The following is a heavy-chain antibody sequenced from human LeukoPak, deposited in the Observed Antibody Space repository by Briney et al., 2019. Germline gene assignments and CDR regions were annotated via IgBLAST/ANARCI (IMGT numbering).Heavy chain of an antibody. CDR2: IIPIFGTA. Sequence: ASVKVSCKASGGTFSSYAISWVRQAPGQGLEWMGGIIPIFGTANHAQKFQGRVTITADESTSTAYMELSSLRSEDTAVYYCARVKRRYYDFWSGGYGMDVWGQGTTVTVSS. J-gene: IGHJ6*02. V-gene: IGHV1-69*01. CDR1: GGTFSSYA. CDR3: ARVKRRYYDFWSGGYGMDV. D-gene: IGHD3-3*01.